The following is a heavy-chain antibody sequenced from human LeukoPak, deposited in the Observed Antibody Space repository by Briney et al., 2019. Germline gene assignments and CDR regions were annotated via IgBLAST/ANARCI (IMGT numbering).Heavy chain of an antibody. D-gene: IGHD3-22*01. Sequence: SETLSLTCALYGGSFSGYYWSWIRQPPGKGLEWIGEINHSGSTNYNPSLKSRVTISVDTSKNQFSLKLSSVTAADTAVYYCARAGYYYDSSGYYSGPPDYWGQGTLVTVSS. J-gene: IGHJ4*02. CDR2: INHSGST. CDR1: GGSFSGYY. V-gene: IGHV4-34*01. CDR3: ARAGYYYDSSGYYSGPPDY.